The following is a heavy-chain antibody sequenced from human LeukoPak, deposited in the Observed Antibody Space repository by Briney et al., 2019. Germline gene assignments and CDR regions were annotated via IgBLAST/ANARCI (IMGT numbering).Heavy chain of an antibody. V-gene: IGHV3-21*01. CDR3: ARDGEMVGIDY. CDR2: ISSSSSYI. CDR1: GFTFSSYS. Sequence: GGSLRLSCAASGFTFSSYSMNWVRQAPGKGLEWVSSISSSSSYIYYADSVKGRFTVSRDNAKNSLYLQMNSLRAEDTAVYYCARDGEMVGIDYWGQGTLVTVSS. J-gene: IGHJ4*02. D-gene: IGHD5-24*01.